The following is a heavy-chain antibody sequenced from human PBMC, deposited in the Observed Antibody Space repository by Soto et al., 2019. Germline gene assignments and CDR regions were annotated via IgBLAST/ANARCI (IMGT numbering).Heavy chain of an antibody. J-gene: IGHJ5*02. CDR3: ARLFCSSSSCLTPSWFDP. CDR1: GGSISSNNW. CDR2: IFHSERT. D-gene: IGHD2-2*01. V-gene: IGHV4-4*02. Sequence: QVQLQASGPGLVKPSGTLSLTCAVSGGSISSNNWWSWVRQAPGPGLEWIGDIFHSERTNYNPSLKSRVTISVDKSKNQFSLKLSSVPAADPAMYYCARLFCSSSSCLTPSWFDPGGQGTLVTVSS.